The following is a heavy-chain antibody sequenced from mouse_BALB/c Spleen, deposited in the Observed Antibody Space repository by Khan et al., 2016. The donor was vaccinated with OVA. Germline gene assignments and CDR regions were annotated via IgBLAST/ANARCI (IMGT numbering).Heavy chain of an antibody. V-gene: IGHV2-6-5*01. CDR3: AKDPPYYAMDY. CDR1: GFSLTDYS. J-gene: IGHJ4*01. CDR2: IWVGGSK. Sequence: VELVESGPGLVAPSQTLSITCTVSGFSLTDYSVSWIRQPPGKGLEWLGVIWVGGSKYYNSALKSRLSISKDNSNSHVFLKMNSLQTDDTAMYYCAKDPPYYAMDYWGQGTSVTVSS.